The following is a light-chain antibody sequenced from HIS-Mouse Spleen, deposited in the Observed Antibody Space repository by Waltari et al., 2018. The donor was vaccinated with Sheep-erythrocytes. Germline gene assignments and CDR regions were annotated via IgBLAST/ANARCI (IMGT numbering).Light chain of an antibody. CDR3: YSTDSSGNHRV. J-gene: IGLJ1*01. Sequence: QSALTQPPSASGSPGQSVTISCTGTSSDVGGYNYVSWYQQHPGKAPKLMIYEVSKRPSGVPDRFSGSKSGNTASLTVSGLQAEDEADYYCYSTDSSGNHRVFGTGTKVTVL. CDR2: EVS. CDR1: SSDVGGYNY. V-gene: IGLV2-8*01.